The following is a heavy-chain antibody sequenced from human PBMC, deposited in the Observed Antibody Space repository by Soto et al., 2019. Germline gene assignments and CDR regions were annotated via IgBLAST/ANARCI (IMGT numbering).Heavy chain of an antibody. CDR2: INPYNGNT. CDR1: GYTFTSYG. D-gene: IGHD1-26*01. V-gene: IGHV1-18*01. Sequence: QVQLVQSGAEVKKPGASVKVSCKASGYTFTSYGISWVRQAPGQGLEWMGWINPYNGNTKDAQKLQGRVTLTTDTSTSTAYMELRSLRSDDTAVYYCARDAAVGLFDYWGQGTLVTVSS. CDR3: ARDAAVGLFDY. J-gene: IGHJ4*02.